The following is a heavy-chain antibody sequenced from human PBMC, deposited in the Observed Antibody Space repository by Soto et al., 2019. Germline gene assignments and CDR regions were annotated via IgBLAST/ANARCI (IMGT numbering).Heavy chain of an antibody. CDR2: IYWNDDK. Sequence: GPTLVNPTQTLTLTCTFSGFSLSTSGVGVGWIRQPPGKALEWLALIYWNDDKRYSPSLKSRLTITKDTSKNQVVLTMTNMDPVDTATYYCAHTPTIAAPDAFDIWGQGTMGTVAS. CDR3: AHTPTIAAPDAFDI. V-gene: IGHV2-5*01. CDR1: GFSLSTSGVG. D-gene: IGHD6-13*01. J-gene: IGHJ3*02.